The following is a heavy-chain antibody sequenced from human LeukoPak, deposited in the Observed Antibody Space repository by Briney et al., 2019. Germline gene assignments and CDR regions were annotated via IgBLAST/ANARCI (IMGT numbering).Heavy chain of an antibody. CDR1: GFTLSSYG. CDR3: PRAPGLDY. J-gene: IGHJ4*02. V-gene: IGHV3-33*01. Sequence: GGSLRLSCAASGFTLSSYGVHWVRQAPGKGLEWVAVIWYDGSNKYYADSVKGRFTISRDNSKNTLYLQMNSLRAEDTAVYYCPRAPGLDYWGQGTLVTVSS. CDR2: IWYDGSNK.